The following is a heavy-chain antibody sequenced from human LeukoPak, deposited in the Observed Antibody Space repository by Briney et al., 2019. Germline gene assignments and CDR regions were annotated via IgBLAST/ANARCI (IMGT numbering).Heavy chain of an antibody. Sequence: SETLSLTCAVSGGSISSGGYSWSWIRQPPGKGLEWIGYIYHSGSTYYNPSLKSRVTISVDRSKNQFSLKLSPVTAADTAVYYCARAISLIEQWYFDYWGQGTLVTVSS. CDR1: GGSISSGGYS. CDR3: ARAISLIEQWYFDY. J-gene: IGHJ4*02. CDR2: IYHSGST. V-gene: IGHV4-30-2*01. D-gene: IGHD6-19*01.